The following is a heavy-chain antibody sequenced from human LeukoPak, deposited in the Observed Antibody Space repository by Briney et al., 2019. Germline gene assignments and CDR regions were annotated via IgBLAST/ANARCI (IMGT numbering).Heavy chain of an antibody. D-gene: IGHD4-23*01. Sequence: GESLKISCKGFGYSFNSYWIGWVRQMSGKGLEWMGIIYPGDSDTRYSPSFQGQVTISADKSISTAYLQWSSLKASDTAMYYCARPNTLDYGGIDYWGQGTLVTVSS. CDR2: IYPGDSDT. V-gene: IGHV5-51*01. J-gene: IGHJ4*02. CDR3: ARPNTLDYGGIDY. CDR1: GYSFNSYW.